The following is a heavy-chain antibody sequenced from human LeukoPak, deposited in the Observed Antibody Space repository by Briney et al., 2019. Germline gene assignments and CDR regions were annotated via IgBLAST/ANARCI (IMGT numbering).Heavy chain of an antibody. CDR1: GFTFSSYA. Sequence: PGRSLRLSCAASGFTFSSYAMHWVRQAPGKGLEWVAVISYDGSNKYYADSVKGRFTISRDNSKNTLYLQMNSLRAEDTAVYYCARDLNDFWSGYYALYYYYGMDVWGQGTTVTVSS. CDR3: ARDLNDFWSGYYALYYYYGMDV. V-gene: IGHV3-30-3*01. CDR2: ISYDGSNK. D-gene: IGHD3-3*01. J-gene: IGHJ6*02.